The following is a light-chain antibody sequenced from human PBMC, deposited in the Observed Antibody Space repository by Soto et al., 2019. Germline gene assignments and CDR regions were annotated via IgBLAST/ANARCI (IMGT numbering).Light chain of an antibody. CDR1: SSNIGAGYD. CDR3: QSYDSSLSAL. Sequence: QSVLTQPPSVSGAPGQRVTISCTGSSSNIGAGYDVHWYQQLPGTAPKLLIYGNSNRPSGVPDRFSGSKSGTSASLAITRLQAEDEADYYWQSYDSSLSALFGGGTKLTVL. CDR2: GNS. J-gene: IGLJ3*02. V-gene: IGLV1-40*01.